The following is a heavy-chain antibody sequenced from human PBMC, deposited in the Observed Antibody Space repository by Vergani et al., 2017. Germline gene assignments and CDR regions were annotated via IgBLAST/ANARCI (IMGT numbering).Heavy chain of an antibody. CDR2: ISGNNDDV. Sequence: EVQLLESGGGLVKPGGSLRLSCEASGFSFPGYAMSWVRQAPGKGLEWVSSISGNNDDVYYADSVKGRFTISRDNAKNSLYLDMSSLRAEDTAVYYCVRDVRVSLTWGQGTLVAVSS. D-gene: IGHD3-16*01. CDR1: GFSFPGYA. J-gene: IGHJ3*01. V-gene: IGHV3-21*01. CDR3: VRDVRVSLT.